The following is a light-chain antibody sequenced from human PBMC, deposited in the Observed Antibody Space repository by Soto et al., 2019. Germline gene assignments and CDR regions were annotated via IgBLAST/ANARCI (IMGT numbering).Light chain of an antibody. CDR1: SSDVGGYNY. V-gene: IGLV2-14*01. Sequence: QSALTQPASVSGSPGQSITISCTGTSSDVGGYNYVSWYQQHPGKAPKFLIFDVSNRPSGVSNRFSGSKSGNTASLTNSGLQAEDEADYYCSSYTSSSPLSVFGTGTKLTVL. J-gene: IGLJ1*01. CDR3: SSYTSSSPLSV. CDR2: DVS.